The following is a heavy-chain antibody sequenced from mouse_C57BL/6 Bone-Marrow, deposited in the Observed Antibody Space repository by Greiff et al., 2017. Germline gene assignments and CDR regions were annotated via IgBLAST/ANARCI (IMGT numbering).Heavy chain of an antibody. CDR1: GYTFTSYW. CDR2: IDPSDSYT. Sequence: QVQLQQPGAELVMPGASVKLSCKASGYTFTSYWMHWVKQRPGQGLEWIGEIDPSDSYTNYNQKFKGKATLTVDKSSSTAYMQLSSLTSEDSAVYYCAREGASYYSNDVDAMDYWGQGTSVTVSS. V-gene: IGHV1-69*01. D-gene: IGHD2-5*01. J-gene: IGHJ4*01. CDR3: AREGASYYSNDVDAMDY.